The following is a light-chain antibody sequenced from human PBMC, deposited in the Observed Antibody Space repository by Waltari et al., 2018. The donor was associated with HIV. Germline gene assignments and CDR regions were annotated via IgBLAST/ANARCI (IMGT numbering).Light chain of an antibody. CDR1: SSNIGSNY. V-gene: IGLV1-47*01. J-gene: IGLJ1*01. Sequence: QSVLTQPPSASGTPGQRVTISCSGSSSNIGSNYGYWSQQLPGTAPKLLIYRNNQRPSGVPDRFSGSKSGTSASLAISGLRSEDEADYYCAAWDDSLSGYVFGTGTKVTVL. CDR2: RNN. CDR3: AAWDDSLSGYV.